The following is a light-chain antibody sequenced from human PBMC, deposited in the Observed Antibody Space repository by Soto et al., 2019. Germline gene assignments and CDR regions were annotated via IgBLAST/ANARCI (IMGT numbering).Light chain of an antibody. CDR3: LLFYSGEGV. CDR2: DTT. Sequence: QAVVTQEPSLTVSPGGTVTLTCGSSTGAVTSGHYPYWFRQEPGQAPRTLIYDTTNKHSWTPDRFSGSLLGGKAAVTLSGAQPEDEADYYCLLFYSGEGVFGGGTKVTVL. J-gene: IGLJ2*01. CDR1: TGAVTSGHY. V-gene: IGLV7-46*01.